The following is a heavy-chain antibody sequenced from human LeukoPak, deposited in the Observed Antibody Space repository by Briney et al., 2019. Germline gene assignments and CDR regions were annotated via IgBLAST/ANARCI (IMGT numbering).Heavy chain of an antibody. CDR3: AAEYYYDSSGYSLSGGMDV. Sequence: ASVKVSCKASGFTFTSSAVQWVRQARGQRLEWIGWIVVGSGNTNYAQKFQERVTITRDMSTSTAYMELSSLRSEDTAVYYCAAEYYYDSSGYSLSGGMDVWGQGTTVTVSS. CDR2: IVVGSGNT. V-gene: IGHV1-58*01. CDR1: GFTFTSSA. J-gene: IGHJ6*02. D-gene: IGHD3-22*01.